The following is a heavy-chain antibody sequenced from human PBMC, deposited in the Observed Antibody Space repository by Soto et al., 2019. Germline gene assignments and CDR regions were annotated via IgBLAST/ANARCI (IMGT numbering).Heavy chain of an antibody. V-gene: IGHV3-30*18. CDR1: GFTFSSYD. J-gene: IGHJ6*02. CDR2: ISYDGSNK. CDR3: AKAIGGRWYSPTAIGGMDV. Sequence: QVQLVESGGGVVQPGRSLRLSCAASGFTFSSYDMHWVRQAPGKGLEWVAVISYDGSNKNYGDSVKGRFTISRDNSKNTLYLQMNSLRAEDTAVYYCAKAIGGRWYSPTAIGGMDVRGQGTTVTVSS. D-gene: IGHD2-15*01.